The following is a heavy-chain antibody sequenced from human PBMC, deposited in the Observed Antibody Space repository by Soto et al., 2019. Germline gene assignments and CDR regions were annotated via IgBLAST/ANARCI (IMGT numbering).Heavy chain of an antibody. D-gene: IGHD4-17*01. CDR1: GGTFSSYA. V-gene: IGHV1-69*13. CDR3: ARSTTVTTPHYYYYYGMDV. J-gene: IGHJ6*02. CDR2: IIPIFGTA. Sequence: SVKVSCKASGGTFSSYAISWVRQAPGQRLEWMGGIIPIFGTANYAQKFQGRVTITADESTSTAYMELSSLRSEDTAVYYCARSTTVTTPHYYYYYGMDVWGQGTTVTVSS.